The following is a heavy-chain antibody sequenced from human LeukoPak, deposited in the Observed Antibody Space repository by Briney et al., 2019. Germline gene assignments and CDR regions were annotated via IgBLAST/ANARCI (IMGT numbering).Heavy chain of an antibody. D-gene: IGHD3-9*01. Sequence: ASVKVSCKASGGTFSSYAISWVRQAPGQGLEWMGGIIPIFGTANYAQKFQGRVTITADKSTSTAYMELSSLRSEDTAVYYCARTYYDILTGYPYYYYMDVWGKGTTVTVSS. CDR2: IIPIFGTA. CDR3: ARTYYDILTGYPYYYYMDV. J-gene: IGHJ6*03. V-gene: IGHV1-69*06. CDR1: GGTFSSYA.